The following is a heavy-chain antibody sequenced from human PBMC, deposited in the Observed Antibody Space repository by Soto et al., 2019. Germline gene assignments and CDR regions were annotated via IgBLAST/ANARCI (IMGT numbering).Heavy chain of an antibody. CDR3: ARMQWLRFIPQLWFDP. Sequence: SETLSLTCTVSGDSISSSPYWSWIRQSTGKGLEWIGYILHSANTNHNPSLKSRVAISVDTSKNQVSLKLRSLRSDDTAVYYCARMQWLRFIPQLWFDPWGQGTPVTVSS. J-gene: IGHJ5*02. D-gene: IGHD5-12*01. V-gene: IGHV4-59*01. CDR2: ILHSANT. CDR1: GDSISSSPY.